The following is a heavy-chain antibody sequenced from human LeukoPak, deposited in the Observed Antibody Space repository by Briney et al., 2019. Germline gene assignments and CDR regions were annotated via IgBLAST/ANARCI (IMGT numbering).Heavy chain of an antibody. CDR1: GGSITFGSYY. Sequence: SETLSLTCTVSGGSITFGSYYWTWIRQPAGKGLEWIGRIYTSGRTFYNPSLKSRVTISMDTSMNQFSLRLNSVTAADTAVYYCARARVIPASFDDWGQGTMVTVSS. CDR3: ARARVIPASFDD. V-gene: IGHV4-61*02. CDR2: IYTSGRT. D-gene: IGHD3-16*02. J-gene: IGHJ4*02.